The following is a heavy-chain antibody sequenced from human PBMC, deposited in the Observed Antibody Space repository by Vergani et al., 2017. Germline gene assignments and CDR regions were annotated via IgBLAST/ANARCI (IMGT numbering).Heavy chain of an antibody. V-gene: IGHV3-23*01. CDR1: GFTFSSYA. Sequence: EVQLLESGGGLVQPGGSLRLSCAASGFTFSSYAMSWVRQAPGKGLEWVSAISGSGGSTYYADSVKGRFTISRENSKNTLYLQMNSLRAEDTAVYYCAKDRVVFGVVKGDWYFDLWGRGTLVTVSS. CDR2: ISGSGGST. CDR3: AKDRVVFGVVKGDWYFDL. J-gene: IGHJ2*01. D-gene: IGHD3-3*01.